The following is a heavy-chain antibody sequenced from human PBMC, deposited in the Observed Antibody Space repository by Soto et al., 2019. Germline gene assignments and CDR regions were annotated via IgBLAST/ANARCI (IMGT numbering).Heavy chain of an antibody. D-gene: IGHD3-22*01. CDR2: INAGNGNT. V-gene: IGHV1-3*01. Sequence: ASAKVSCKASGYTFTSYAMHWVRQAPGQRLEWMGCINAGNGNTKHSQTFQGRVTITSHPSASTAYMQRSSLRSEDTAVYYCARPNNRFYAWLLPIDYWRQGTLVPVSS. CDR1: GYTFTSYA. CDR3: ARPNNRFYAWLLPIDY. J-gene: IGHJ4*02.